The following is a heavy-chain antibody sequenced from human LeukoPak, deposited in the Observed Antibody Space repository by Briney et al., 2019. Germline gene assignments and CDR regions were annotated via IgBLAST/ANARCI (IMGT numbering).Heavy chain of an antibody. V-gene: IGHV1-46*01. Sequence: ASVKVSCKASGYTFPSYFMHWVRQAPGQGLEWMGIINPTGGSTAYAQKFQGRVTMTRDTSTSTVYMELSSLRSDDTAVYYCAREEWEPTGGWFDPWGQGTLVTVSS. D-gene: IGHD1-26*01. J-gene: IGHJ5*02. CDR2: INPTGGST. CDR1: GYTFPSYF. CDR3: AREEWEPTGGWFDP.